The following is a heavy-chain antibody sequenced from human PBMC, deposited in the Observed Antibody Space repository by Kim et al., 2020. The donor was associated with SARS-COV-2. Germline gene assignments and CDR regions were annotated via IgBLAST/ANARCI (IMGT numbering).Heavy chain of an antibody. J-gene: IGHJ4*02. V-gene: IGHV1-18*01. CDR3: AMRRLGMGDY. D-gene: IGHD7-27*01. CDR2: GNT. Sequence: GNTNYAQKLQGSVTMTTDTSTSTAYMELRSLRSDDTAVYYCAMRRLGMGDYWGQGTLVTVSS.